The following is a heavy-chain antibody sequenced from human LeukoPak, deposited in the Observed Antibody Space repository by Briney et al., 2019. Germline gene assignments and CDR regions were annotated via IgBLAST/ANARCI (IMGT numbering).Heavy chain of an antibody. CDR3: ARQEVEMATMPYDY. CDR1: GGSISSSSYY. J-gene: IGHJ4*02. Sequence: SETLSLTCAVSGGSISSSSYYWGWIRQPPGKGLEWIGSIYYSGSTYYNPSLKSRVTISVDTSKNQFSLKLSSVTAADTAVYYCARQEVEMATMPYDYWGQGTLVTVSS. CDR2: IYYSGST. V-gene: IGHV4-39*01. D-gene: IGHD5-24*01.